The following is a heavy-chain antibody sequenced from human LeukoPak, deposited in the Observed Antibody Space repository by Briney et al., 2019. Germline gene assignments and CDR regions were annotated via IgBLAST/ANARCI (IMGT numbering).Heavy chain of an antibody. D-gene: IGHD3-9*01. J-gene: IGHJ3*02. CDR1: GFTFDDYA. Sequence: GRSLRLSCAASGFTFDDYAMHWVRQAPGKGLEWVSGISWNSGSIGYADSAKGRFTISRDNAKNSLYLQMNSLRAEDTALYYCAKAASAVVTTISPLYDILTGGAFDIWGQGTMVTVSS. CDR3: AKAASAVVTTISPLYDILTGGAFDI. CDR2: ISWNSGSI. V-gene: IGHV3-9*01.